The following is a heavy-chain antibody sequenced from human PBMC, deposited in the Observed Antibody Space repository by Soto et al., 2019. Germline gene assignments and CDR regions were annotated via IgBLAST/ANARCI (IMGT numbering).Heavy chain of an antibody. CDR1: GGSISSSSYF. Sequence: SETLSLTCTVSGGSISSSSYFWGWIRQPPGKGLEWIGSIYYSGSTYYNPSLKSRVTVSVDTSKNQFSLKLSSVTAADTAVYYCARHPSDFWFDPWGQGTLVNVS. CDR2: IYYSGST. V-gene: IGHV4-39*01. D-gene: IGHD2-21*02. CDR3: ARHPSDFWFDP. J-gene: IGHJ5*02.